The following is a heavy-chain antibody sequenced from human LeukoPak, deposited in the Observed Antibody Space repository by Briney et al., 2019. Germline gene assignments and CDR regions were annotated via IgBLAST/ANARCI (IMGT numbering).Heavy chain of an antibody. CDR1: GFTFDDYA. CDR3: AKDIKGDYLYGMDV. V-gene: IGHV3-9*01. CDR2: ISWNSGSI. Sequence: GGSLRLSCAASGFTFDDYAMHWVRQAPGKGLEWVSGISWNSGSIGYADSVKGRFTISRDNAKNSLYLQMNSLRAEGTALYYCAKDIKGDYLYGMDVWGQGTTVTVSS. J-gene: IGHJ6*02.